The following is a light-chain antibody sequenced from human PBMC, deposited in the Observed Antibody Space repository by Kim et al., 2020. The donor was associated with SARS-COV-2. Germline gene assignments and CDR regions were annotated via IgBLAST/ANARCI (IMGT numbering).Light chain of an antibody. CDR3: CSYTGSYTYV. CDR1: SSDVGGYKY. Sequence: GLSFTISCTGTSSDVGGYKYVAWYQQHPGKAPKLLIYVVSKRPSGVPDRFSGSKSGNTASLTISGLQAENEADYYCCSYTGSYTYVSGTGTKVTVL. J-gene: IGLJ1*01. CDR2: VVS. V-gene: IGLV2-11*01.